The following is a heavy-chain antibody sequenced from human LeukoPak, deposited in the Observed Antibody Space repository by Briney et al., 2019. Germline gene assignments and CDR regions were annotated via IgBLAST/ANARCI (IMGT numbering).Heavy chain of an antibody. CDR1: GFTFDDYA. Sequence: PGGSLRLSCAASGFTFDDYAMHWVRQAPGKGLEWVSGISWNSGRIGYADSVKGRFTISRDNAKNSLYLQMNSLRAEDTALYYCAKGGYYAMNFDYWGQGTLVTVSS. D-gene: IGHD3-22*01. J-gene: IGHJ4*02. CDR3: AKGGYYAMNFDY. V-gene: IGHV3-9*01. CDR2: ISWNSGRI.